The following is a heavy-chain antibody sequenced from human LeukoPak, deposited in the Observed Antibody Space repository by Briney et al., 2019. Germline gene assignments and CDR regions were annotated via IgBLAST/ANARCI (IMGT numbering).Heavy chain of an antibody. CDR3: ARDLNPIAAAGTRLCY. V-gene: IGHV1-18*01. D-gene: IGHD6-13*01. CDR2: ISAYNGNT. CDR1: GYTLTTYG. Sequence: ASVKVSCKASGYTLTTYGISWVRQAPGQGLEWMGWISAYNGNTNYAQKLQGRVTMTTDTSTSTAYMELTSLRSDDTAVYYCARDLNPIAAAGTRLCYWGQGTLVTVSS. J-gene: IGHJ4*02.